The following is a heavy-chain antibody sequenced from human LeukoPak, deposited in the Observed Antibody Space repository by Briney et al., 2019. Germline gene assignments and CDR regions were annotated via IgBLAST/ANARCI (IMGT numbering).Heavy chain of an antibody. CDR1: GYSFTGYY. J-gene: IGHJ5*02. D-gene: IGHD1-26*01. V-gene: IGHV1-2*02. CDR3: ARDLLHQKWELLGPAANWFDP. CDR2: FNPNSGGT. Sequence: ASVKVSCKASGYSFTGYYIHWVRQAPGQGLEWLGWFNPNSGGTSYAQKFQGRVTMTRDTSISTAYMELSRLRSDDTAVYYWARDLLHQKWELLGPAANWFDPWGQGTLVTVSS.